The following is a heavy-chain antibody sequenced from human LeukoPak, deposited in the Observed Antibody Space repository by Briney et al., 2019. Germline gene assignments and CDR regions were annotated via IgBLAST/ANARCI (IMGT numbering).Heavy chain of an antibody. Sequence: ASVKVSCKASGYTFTSYGISWVRQAPGQGLEWMGWISAYNGNTNYAQKLQGRVTMTTDTSTSTAYMELRSLRSDDTAVYYCARARSDYGPRSYFDYWGQGTLVTVSS. CDR2: ISAYNGNT. CDR3: ARARSDYGPRSYFDY. V-gene: IGHV1-18*01. J-gene: IGHJ4*02. CDR1: GYTFTSYG. D-gene: IGHD4-17*01.